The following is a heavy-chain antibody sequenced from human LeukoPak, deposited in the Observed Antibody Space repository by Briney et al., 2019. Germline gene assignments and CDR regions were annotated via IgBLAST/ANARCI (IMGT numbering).Heavy chain of an antibody. J-gene: IGHJ4*02. CDR1: GFTFSGSG. CDR2: IWYDGSTK. Sequence: GGSLRLSCAASGFTFSGSGMHWVRQAPGKGLEWVAPIWYDGSTKFYADSVKGRFTISRDNSENTLYLQMNSLRAEDTAVYFCARDRVGYGDYSFDCWGQGTLVTVSS. V-gene: IGHV3-33*01. D-gene: IGHD4-17*01. CDR3: ARDRVGYGDYSFDC.